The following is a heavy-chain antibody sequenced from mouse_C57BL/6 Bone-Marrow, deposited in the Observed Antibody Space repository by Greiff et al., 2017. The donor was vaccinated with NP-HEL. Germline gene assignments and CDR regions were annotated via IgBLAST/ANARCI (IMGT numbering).Heavy chain of an antibody. CDR2: IDPANGNT. Sequence: EVKLMESVAELVRPGASVKLSCTASGFNIKNTYMHWVKQRPEQGLEWIGRIDPANGNTKYAPKFQGKATITADTSSNTAYLQLSSLTSEDTAIYYCASQGLRRRVWYFVVWGTGTTVTVSS. CDR1: GFNIKNTY. CDR3: ASQGLRRRVWYFVV. V-gene: IGHV14-3*01. J-gene: IGHJ1*03. D-gene: IGHD2-4*01.